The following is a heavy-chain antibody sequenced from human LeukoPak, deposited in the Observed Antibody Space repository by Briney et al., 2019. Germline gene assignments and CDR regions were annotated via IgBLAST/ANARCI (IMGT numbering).Heavy chain of an antibody. J-gene: IGHJ4*02. CDR2: IYYSGST. V-gene: IGHV4-39*01. CDR1: GGSISSSSYY. CDR3: ARKFYFDY. Sequence: PSETLSLTCTVSGGSISSSSYYWGWIRQPPGKGLEWIGSIYYSGSTYYNPSLKSRVTISVDTSKNQFSLKLSSVTAADTAVYYCARKFYFDYWGQGTLVTVSS.